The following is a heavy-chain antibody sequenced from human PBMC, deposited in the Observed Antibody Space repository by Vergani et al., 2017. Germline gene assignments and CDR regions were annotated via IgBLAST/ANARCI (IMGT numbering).Heavy chain of an antibody. J-gene: IGHJ3*02. D-gene: IGHD3-10*01. CDR2: IVVGSGNT. Sequence: QMQLVQSGPEVKKPGTSLKVSCKASGFTFTSSAMQWVRQARGQRLEWIGWIVVGSGNTNYAQKFQERVTITRDMSTSTAYMELSSLRSEDTAVYYCAAXWITMVRGVHAFDIWGQGTMVTVSS. CDR1: GFTFTSSA. V-gene: IGHV1-58*02. CDR3: AAXWITMVRGVHAFDI.